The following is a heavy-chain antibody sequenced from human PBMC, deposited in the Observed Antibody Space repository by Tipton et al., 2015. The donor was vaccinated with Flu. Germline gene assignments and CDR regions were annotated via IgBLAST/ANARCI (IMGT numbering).Heavy chain of an antibody. D-gene: IGHD3-10*01. CDR1: GASISSGTYY. J-gene: IGHJ4*02. V-gene: IGHV4-61*02. CDR2: VYTSGNT. CDR3: AREGGGFYDTGSPPGVFDY. Sequence: TLSLTCTVSGASISSGTYYWTWIRQPAGKGLEWIGRVYTSGNTNYNPSLKSRVTMSVDTSKNQFSLKVNSVTASDTAVYYCAREGGGFYDTGSPPGVFDYWGQGILVTVSS.